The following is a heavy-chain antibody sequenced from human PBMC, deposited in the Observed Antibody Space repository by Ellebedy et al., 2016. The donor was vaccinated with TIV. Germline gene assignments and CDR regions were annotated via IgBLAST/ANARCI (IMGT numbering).Heavy chain of an antibody. D-gene: IGHD3-10*01. CDR2: IIPILDTA. Sequence: SVKVSCKASGGTFSNYPISWVRQAPGQGLEWMGGIIPILDTANYAQQFQGSVTITADESTSTAYMELSSLRSEDTAVYYCARDKSQYYSGSGNYYNVHFWGQGTLVTVSS. CDR1: GGTFSNYP. J-gene: IGHJ4*02. V-gene: IGHV1-69*13. CDR3: ARDKSQYYSGSGNYYNVHF.